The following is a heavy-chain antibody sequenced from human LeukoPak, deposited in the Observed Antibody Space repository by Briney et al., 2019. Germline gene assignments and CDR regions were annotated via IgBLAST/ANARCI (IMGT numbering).Heavy chain of an antibody. CDR2: VNLQGST. V-gene: IGHV4-4*03. CDR1: GGSISNTNL. J-gene: IGHJ4*02. CDR3: ARAGGPYRPVDY. Sequence: PETLCPTRGVSGGSISNTNLWTWVRQPPGKGLEWIGEVNLQGSTNYNPSIKSRAAISVDKSDNHIPLKLTSVTAADTAVYYCARAGGPYRPVDYWGQGTLVTVAS.